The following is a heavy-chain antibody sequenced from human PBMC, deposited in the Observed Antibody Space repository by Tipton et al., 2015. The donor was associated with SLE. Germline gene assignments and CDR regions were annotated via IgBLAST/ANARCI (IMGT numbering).Heavy chain of an antibody. CDR2: IYDSGTT. CDR1: GDSISGHY. V-gene: IGHV4-59*08. D-gene: IGHD3-16*01. CDR3: ATASRWGPGGGYYFDN. J-gene: IGHJ4*02. Sequence: TLSLTYTVSGDSISGHYRSWIRQPPGKGLEWIGYIYDSGTTNYNHSLKSRVTISVDTSNNQFSLRLDSVTAADTAVYYCATASRWGPGGGYYFDNWGQGTLVTVSS.